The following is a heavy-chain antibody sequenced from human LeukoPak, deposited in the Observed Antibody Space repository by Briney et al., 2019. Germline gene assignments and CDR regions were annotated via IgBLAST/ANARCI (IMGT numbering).Heavy chain of an antibody. J-gene: IGHJ5*02. D-gene: IGHD2/OR15-2a*01. Sequence: ASVKVSCKASGYTFTGYYMHWVRQAPGQGLEWMGWINPNSGGANYVQKFQGRVTMTRDTSISTAYMELSRLRSDDTAVYYCARGGGLSSNWFDPWGQGTLVTVSS. V-gene: IGHV1-2*02. CDR2: INPNSGGA. CDR1: GYTFTGYY. CDR3: ARGGGLSSNWFDP.